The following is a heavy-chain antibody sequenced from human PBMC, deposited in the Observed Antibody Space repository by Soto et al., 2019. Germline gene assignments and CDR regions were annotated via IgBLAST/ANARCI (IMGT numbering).Heavy chain of an antibody. D-gene: IGHD3-10*01. J-gene: IGHJ5*02. V-gene: IGHV4-31*03. CDR1: GGSISSGGYY. Sequence: QVQLQESGPGLVKPSQTLSLTCTVSGGSISSGGYYWSWIRQHPGKGLEWIGYIYYSGSTYYNPALKRRVTISVDTPKNQFSLKLSSVTAAETAVDYCARVLWFGEFQNWFDPWGQGTLVTVSS. CDR3: ARVLWFGEFQNWFDP. CDR2: IYYSGST.